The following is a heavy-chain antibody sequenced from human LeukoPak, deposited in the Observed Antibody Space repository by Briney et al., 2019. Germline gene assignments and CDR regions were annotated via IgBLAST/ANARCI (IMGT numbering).Heavy chain of an antibody. CDR2: IGTAGDT. J-gene: IGHJ4*02. CDR1: GFTFRTND. D-gene: IGHD3-10*01. V-gene: IGHV3-13*01. CDR3: AKGTMVRGAPYDY. Sequence: GGSLRLSCAASGFTFRTNDMHWVRQAIVKGLEWVSIIGTAGDTYYPGSVKGRFTISRDNSKNTLYLQMNSLRAEDTAVYYCAKGTMVRGAPYDYWGQGTLVTVSS.